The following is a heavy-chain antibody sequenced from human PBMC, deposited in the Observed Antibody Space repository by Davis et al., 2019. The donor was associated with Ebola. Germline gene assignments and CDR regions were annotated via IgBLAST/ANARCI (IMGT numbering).Heavy chain of an antibody. CDR2: IYYSGST. V-gene: IGHV4-39*01. Sequence: PSETLSLTCTVSGGSISSSSYYWGWIRQPPGKGLEWIGSIYYSGSTYYNPSLKSRVTISVDTSKNQFSLKLSSVTAADTAVYYCARKGVIAAVYYYGMDVWGQGTTVTVSS. J-gene: IGHJ6*02. CDR1: GGSISSSSYY. CDR3: ARKGVIAAVYYYGMDV. D-gene: IGHD6-13*01.